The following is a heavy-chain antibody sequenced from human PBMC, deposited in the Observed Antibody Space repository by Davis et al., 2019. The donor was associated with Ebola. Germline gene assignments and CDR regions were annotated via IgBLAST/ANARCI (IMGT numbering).Heavy chain of an antibody. Sequence: SETLSLTCTVSGGSMTDYYWSWIRQSPGRGLEWIGYIYYSGSTNYNLSLKSRVTISVDTSKNQFSLKLSSVTAADTAVYYCARSSRSYCTNGVCYPYYFDYWGQGTLVTVSS. J-gene: IGHJ4*02. CDR2: IYYSGST. D-gene: IGHD2-8*01. CDR1: GGSMTDYY. V-gene: IGHV4-59*01. CDR3: ARSSRSYCTNGVCYPYYFDY.